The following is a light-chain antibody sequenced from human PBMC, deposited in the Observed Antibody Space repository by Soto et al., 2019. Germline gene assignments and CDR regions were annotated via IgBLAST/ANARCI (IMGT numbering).Light chain of an antibody. J-gene: IGKJ5*01. V-gene: IGKV1-9*01. CDR3: QQLHDYPIT. Sequence: LTQFPNTLSLSPGERATLSCRASQSLNSNFLVWYQQKPGKAPKLLIYAASSLQSGVPSRFSGSGSGTNFTLTISSLQPEDFATYYCQQLHDYPITFGQGTRLEIK. CDR2: AAS. CDR1: QSLNSN.